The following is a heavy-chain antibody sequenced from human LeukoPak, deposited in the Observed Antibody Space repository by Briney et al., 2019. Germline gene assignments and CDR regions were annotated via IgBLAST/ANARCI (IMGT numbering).Heavy chain of an antibody. V-gene: IGHV1-18*01. CDR1: GYTFTSYG. D-gene: IGHD3-3*01. Sequence: ASVKVSCKASGYTFTSYGISWVRQAPGQGLEWMGWISAYNGNTNYAQKFQGRVTITADESTSTAYMELSSLRSEDTAVYYCAGSVPSSEYYDFWSGPHYFDYWGQGTLVTVSS. CDR2: ISAYNGNT. CDR3: AGSVPSSEYYDFWSGPHYFDY. J-gene: IGHJ4*02.